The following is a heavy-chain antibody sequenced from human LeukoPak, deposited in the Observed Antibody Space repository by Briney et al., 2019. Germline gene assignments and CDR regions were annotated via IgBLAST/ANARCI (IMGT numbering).Heavy chain of an antibody. D-gene: IGHD3-22*01. J-gene: IGHJ3*02. CDR2: IKQDGSEK. Sequence: GGSLRLSCAASGFTFSSYWMSWVRQTPGKGLEWVANIKQDGSEKYYVDSVKGRFTISRDNAKNSLYLQMNSLRAEDTAVYYCAGETPDYYDSRGDAFDIWGQGTMVTVSS. V-gene: IGHV3-7*01. CDR3: AGETPDYYDSRGDAFDI. CDR1: GFTFSSYW.